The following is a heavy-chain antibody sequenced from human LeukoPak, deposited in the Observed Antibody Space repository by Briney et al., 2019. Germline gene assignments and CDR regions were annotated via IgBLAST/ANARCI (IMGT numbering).Heavy chain of an antibody. CDR2: IYHSGST. Sequence: PSETLSLTCTVSGGSISSSSYYWGWIRQPPGKGLEWIGSIYHSGSTYYNPSLKSRVTISVDTSKNQFSLKLSSVTAADTAVYYCARHYYYGMDVWGQGTTVTVSS. CDR3: ARHYYYGMDV. CDR1: GGSISSSSYY. J-gene: IGHJ6*02. V-gene: IGHV4-39*07.